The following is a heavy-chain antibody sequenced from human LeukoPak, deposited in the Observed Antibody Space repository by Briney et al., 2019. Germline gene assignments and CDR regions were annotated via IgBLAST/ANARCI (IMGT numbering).Heavy chain of an antibody. CDR1: GFSFSAYP. CDR2: ISASGDVT. D-gene: IGHD1-1*01. Sequence: GGSLRLSCAASGFSFSAYPMGWVRQAPGKELQWLSGISASGDVTFHADRVKGRFAISRDNSKNTLYLQMTGLRAGDTAEYYCAKSLFTSATGTGRAFHIWGQGTMVTVPS. CDR3: AKSLFTSATGTGRAFHI. J-gene: IGHJ3*02. V-gene: IGHV3-23*01.